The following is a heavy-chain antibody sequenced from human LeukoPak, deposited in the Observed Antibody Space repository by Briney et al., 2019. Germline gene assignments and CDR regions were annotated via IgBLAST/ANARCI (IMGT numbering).Heavy chain of an antibody. V-gene: IGHV1-18*01. Sequence: ASVKVSCKTSGYSFTNSGVSWVRQAPGQGLDGMGWISAYNGNAKFPQKVQDRVTLTTDTSTSTAYMELGSPRSDDTAVYYCARDRDHRALAGSFDPWGQGTLVTVSS. D-gene: IGHD6-19*01. CDR2: ISAYNGNA. CDR1: GYSFTNSG. J-gene: IGHJ5*02. CDR3: ARDRDHRALAGSFDP.